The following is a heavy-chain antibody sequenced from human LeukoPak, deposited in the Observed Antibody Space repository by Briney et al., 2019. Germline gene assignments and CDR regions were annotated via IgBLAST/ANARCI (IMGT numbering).Heavy chain of an antibody. CDR1: GFTVSSNY. V-gene: IGHV3-23*01. CDR2: ISGSGGAT. D-gene: IGHD3-10*01. J-gene: IGHJ4*02. Sequence: GGSLRLSCAASGFTVSSNYMSWVRQAPGKGLEWVSGISGSGGATYYADSVKGRFTISRDDPHNTLYLQMNSLRAEDTAVYFCARGGVDYYGSGAYYLMYYFDYWGQGALVTVSS. CDR3: ARGGVDYYGSGAYYLMYYFDY.